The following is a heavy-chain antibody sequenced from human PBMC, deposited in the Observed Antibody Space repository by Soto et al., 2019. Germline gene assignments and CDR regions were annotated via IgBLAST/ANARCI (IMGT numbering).Heavy chain of an antibody. V-gene: IGHV1-18*01. CDR3: ARDRAHGFDI. CDR1: GYTFTSNG. J-gene: IGHJ3*02. Sequence: GASVKVSCKASGYTFTSNGISWVRQAPGQGLEWMGWISADKGNTNYAQKLQGRVTMTRDTSTSTVYMELRSLRFEDTAVYFCARDRAHGFDIWGQGTMVTVSS. CDR2: ISADKGNT.